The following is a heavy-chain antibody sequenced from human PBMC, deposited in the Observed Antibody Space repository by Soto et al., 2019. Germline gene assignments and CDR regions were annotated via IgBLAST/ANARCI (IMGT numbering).Heavy chain of an antibody. CDR3: ARDVPLNYYDGTFSYYAMDV. D-gene: IGHD3-16*01. V-gene: IGHV1-69*13. J-gene: IGHJ6*02. CDR1: GGTFSSYA. Sequence: SVKVSCKASGGTFSSYAISWVRQAPGQGLEWMGGIIPFFKATNYAQKFQGRVTITADDSTSTAYMDLYSLRSEDTAVYYCARDVPLNYYDGTFSYYAMDVWGQGTTVTVSS. CDR2: IIPFFKAT.